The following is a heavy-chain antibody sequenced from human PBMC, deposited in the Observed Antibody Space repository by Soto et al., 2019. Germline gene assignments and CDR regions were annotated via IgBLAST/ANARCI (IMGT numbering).Heavy chain of an antibody. V-gene: IGHV3-20*04. CDR1: GFTFDNYA. CDR2: INWNGASA. D-gene: IGHD6-13*01. Sequence: GGSLRLSCTVSGFTFDNYAMSWVRQAPGKGLEWISGINWNGASAGYADSVKGRFTISRDNAKNSLYLQMNSLRAEDTAVYYCARRSSSWYFDYWGQGTLVTVSS. J-gene: IGHJ4*02. CDR3: ARRSSSWYFDY.